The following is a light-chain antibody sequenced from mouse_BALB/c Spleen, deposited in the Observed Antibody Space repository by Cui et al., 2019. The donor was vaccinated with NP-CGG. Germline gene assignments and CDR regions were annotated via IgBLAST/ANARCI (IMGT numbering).Light chain of an antibody. V-gene: IGLV1*01. Sequence: QAVVPQESALTTSPGETVTLTCRSSTGAVTTNNDANWDQEKPDQLFTGLIGGTNNRAPGVPARFSGSLIGDKAALTITGAQTEDEAIYFCALWYSNHWVFGGGTKLTVL. CDR1: TGAVTTNND. J-gene: IGLJ1*01. CDR3: ALWYSNHWV. CDR2: GTN.